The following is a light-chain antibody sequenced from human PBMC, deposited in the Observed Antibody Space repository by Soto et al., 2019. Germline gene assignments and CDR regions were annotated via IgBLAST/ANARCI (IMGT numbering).Light chain of an antibody. CDR3: QQTYKTVHS. CDR1: QSVSSSY. CDR2: GAS. J-gene: IGKJ2*01. Sequence: IVLTQSPGTLSLSPGERATLSCRASQSVSSSYLAWYQQKPGQAPRLLIYGASSRATGIPDRFSGSGSGTDFNLTISRLEPEDFATYYCQQTYKTVHSFGQGTKVDI. V-gene: IGKV3-20*01.